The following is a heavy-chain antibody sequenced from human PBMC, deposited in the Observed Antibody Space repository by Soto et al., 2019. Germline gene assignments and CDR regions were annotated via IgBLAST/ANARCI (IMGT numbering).Heavy chain of an antibody. V-gene: IGHV3-9*01. Sequence: GGSLRLSCAASGFTFDDYAMHWVRQAPGKGLEWVSGISWNSGSIGYADSVKGRFTISRDNAKNSLYLQMNSLRAEDTALYYFAKENMMVRGVSPTWGQGTLVTVSS. CDR1: GFTFDDYA. CDR3: AKENMMVRGVSPT. J-gene: IGHJ5*02. CDR2: ISWNSGSI. D-gene: IGHD3-10*01.